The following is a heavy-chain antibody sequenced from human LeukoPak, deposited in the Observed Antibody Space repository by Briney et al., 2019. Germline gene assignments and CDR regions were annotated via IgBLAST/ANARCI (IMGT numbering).Heavy chain of an antibody. J-gene: IGHJ4*02. CDR1: GGSITTTNW. CDR2: VHLDGRT. Sequence: PSGTLSLTCGVSGGSITTTNWWTWVRQPPGKGLEWIGEVHLDGRTNYNPSLESRLTISVDTSKNQFSLKLSSVTAADTAVYYCARFTRGYCSGGSCYYFDYWGQGTLVTVSS. D-gene: IGHD2-15*01. CDR3: ARFTRGYCSGGSCYYFDY. V-gene: IGHV4-4*02.